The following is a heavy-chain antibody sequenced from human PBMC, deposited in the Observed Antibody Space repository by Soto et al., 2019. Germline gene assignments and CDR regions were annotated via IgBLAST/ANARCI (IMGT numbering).Heavy chain of an antibody. V-gene: IGHV1-3*01. J-gene: IGHJ4*02. Sequence: QVQLVQSGAEVKKPGASVKVSCKASGYTFTSYAMHWVRQAPGQRLEWMGWINAGNGNTKYSQKFQGRVTITRDTSASTAYMELSSLRSEDTAVYYCARVGHYYGSGTTYDYWGQGTLVTDSS. CDR1: GYTFTSYA. D-gene: IGHD3-10*01. CDR2: INAGNGNT. CDR3: ARVGHYYGSGTTYDY.